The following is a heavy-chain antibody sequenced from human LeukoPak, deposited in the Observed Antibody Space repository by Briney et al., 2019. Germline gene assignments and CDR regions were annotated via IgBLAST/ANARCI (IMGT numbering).Heavy chain of an antibody. Sequence: GGSLRLSCAASGFTFGDYYMTWIRQAPGKGLQWLSFISDSSRTIYYADSVEGRFTISRDNAKNSLYLQMSSLRAEDTAIYYCARSSLPGRSGRTEYFQHWGQGALVTVSS. D-gene: IGHD6-19*01. CDR3: ARSSLPGRSGRTEYFQH. CDR2: ISDSSRTI. CDR1: GFTFGDYY. J-gene: IGHJ1*01. V-gene: IGHV3-11*01.